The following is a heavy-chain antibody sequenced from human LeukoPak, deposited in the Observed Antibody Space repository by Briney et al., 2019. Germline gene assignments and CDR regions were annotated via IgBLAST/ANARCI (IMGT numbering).Heavy chain of an antibody. CDR1: GYTFTSYG. V-gene: IGHV1-18*01. J-gene: IGHJ5*02. D-gene: IGHD2-2*01. CDR3: ARDSPFGIVVVPAALAGWFDP. Sequence: ASVKVSCKASGYTFTSYGISWVRQAPGQGLEWMGWISAYNGNTNYAQKLQGRVTMTTDTSTSTAYMELRSLRSDDTAVYYCARDSPFGIVVVPAALAGWFDPWGQGTLVTVSS. CDR2: ISAYNGNT.